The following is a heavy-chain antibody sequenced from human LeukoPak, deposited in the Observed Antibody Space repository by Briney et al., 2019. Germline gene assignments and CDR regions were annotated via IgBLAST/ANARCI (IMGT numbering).Heavy chain of an antibody. CDR3: AREKLGRGTFDI. Sequence: ASVKVSCKASGYSFTGYFMHWVRQAPGQGLEWMGWVNPNNGGTTYLQKFQGRVTMTRDTSISTAYMELSSLRSDDTTVFYCAREKLGRGTFDIWGQGTMVTVSS. D-gene: IGHD7-27*01. J-gene: IGHJ3*02. V-gene: IGHV1-2*02. CDR2: VNPNNGGT. CDR1: GYSFTGYF.